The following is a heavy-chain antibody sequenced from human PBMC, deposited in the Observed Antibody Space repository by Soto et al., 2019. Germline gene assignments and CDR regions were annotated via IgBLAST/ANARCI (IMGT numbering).Heavy chain of an antibody. Sequence: PSETLSLTCAVYGGSFSGYYWSWIRQPPGKGLEWIGEINHSGSTNYNPSLKSRVTISVDTSKNQFSLKLSSVTAADTAVYYCARSTVTEDYYYYYYMDVWGKGTTVT. D-gene: IGHD4-17*01. J-gene: IGHJ6*03. CDR3: ARSTVTEDYYYYYYMDV. V-gene: IGHV4-34*01. CDR1: GGSFSGYY. CDR2: INHSGST.